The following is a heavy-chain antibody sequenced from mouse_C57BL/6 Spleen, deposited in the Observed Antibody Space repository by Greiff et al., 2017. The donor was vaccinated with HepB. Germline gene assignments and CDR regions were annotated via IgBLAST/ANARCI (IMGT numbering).Heavy chain of an antibody. J-gene: IGHJ2*01. CDR2: IYPGSGNT. CDR1: GYTFTDYY. CDR3: ARSPYYRSFDY. D-gene: IGHD2-14*01. Sequence: VKLVESGAELVRPGASVKLSCKASGYTFTDYYINWVNQRPGQGLEWIARIYPGSGNTYYNEKFKGKATLTAEKSSSTAYMQLSSLTSEDSAVYVCARSPYYRSFDYWGQGTTLTVSS. V-gene: IGHV1-76*01.